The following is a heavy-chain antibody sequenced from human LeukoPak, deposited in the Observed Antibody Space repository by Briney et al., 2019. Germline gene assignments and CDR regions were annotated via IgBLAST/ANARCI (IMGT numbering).Heavy chain of an antibody. V-gene: IGHV4-34*01. CDR3: ARGRYNVWFGVLERYNWFDP. D-gene: IGHD3-10*01. Sequence: SETLSLTCAVYGGSFSGYYWSWIRQPPGKGLEWIGEINHSGSSNYNPSLKSRVTISVDTSKNQFSLKLSSVTAADTAVYYCARGRYNVWFGVLERYNWFDPWGQGTLVT. J-gene: IGHJ5*02. CDR2: INHSGSS. CDR1: GGSFSGYY.